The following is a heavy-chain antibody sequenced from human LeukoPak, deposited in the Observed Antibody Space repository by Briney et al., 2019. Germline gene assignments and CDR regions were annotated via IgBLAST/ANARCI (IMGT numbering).Heavy chain of an antibody. Sequence: GGSLRLSCAASGFTFSSYSMNWVRQAPGKGLEWVSSISSSSSYIYYADSVKGRFTISRDNAKDSLYLQMNSLRAEDTAVYYCARLRRAYYGGNSHFDYWGQGTLVTVSS. V-gene: IGHV3-21*01. CDR1: GFTFSSYS. CDR3: ARLRRAYYGGNSHFDY. CDR2: ISSSSSYI. D-gene: IGHD4-23*01. J-gene: IGHJ4*02.